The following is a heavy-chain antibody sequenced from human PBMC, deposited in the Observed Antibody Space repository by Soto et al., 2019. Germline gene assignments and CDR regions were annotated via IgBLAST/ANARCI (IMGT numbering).Heavy chain of an antibody. Sequence: GGSLRLSCAASGFTFSTYAMAWIRQAPGKGLEWVSGISNNGGRTYYAASVKGRFTISRDNAKNTLYLQMNSLRAEDTAVYYCARRGTYCSGGSCYSEAASVDYWGQGTLVTVSS. CDR1: GFTFSTYA. V-gene: IGHV3-23*01. CDR2: ISNNGGRT. J-gene: IGHJ4*02. D-gene: IGHD2-15*01. CDR3: ARRGTYCSGGSCYSEAASVDY.